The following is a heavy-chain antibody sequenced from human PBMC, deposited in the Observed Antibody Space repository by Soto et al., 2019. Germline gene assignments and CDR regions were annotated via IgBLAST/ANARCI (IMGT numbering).Heavy chain of an antibody. J-gene: IGHJ6*02. D-gene: IGHD5-18*01. Sequence: GESLKISCKGSGYSFTSYWIGWVRQMPGKGLEWMGIIYPGDSDTRYSPSFQGQVTISADKSISTAYLQWSSLKASDTAMYYCARLVGMPASGYSYGSHYYYYYGMDVWGQGTTVTVSS. CDR2: IYPGDSDT. CDR1: GYSFTSYW. V-gene: IGHV5-51*01. CDR3: ARLVGMPASGYSYGSHYYYYYGMDV.